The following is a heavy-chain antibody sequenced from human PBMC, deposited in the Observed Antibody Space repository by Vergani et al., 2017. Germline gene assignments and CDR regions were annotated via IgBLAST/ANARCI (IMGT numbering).Heavy chain of an antibody. V-gene: IGHV1-24*01. CDR3: ARLPIVVVPAAITYYYYYGMDV. CDR1: GYTFTGYY. D-gene: IGHD2-2*02. CDR2: FDPEDGET. Sequence: QVQLVQSGAEVKKPGASVKVSCKASGYTFTGYYMHWVRQAPGQGLEWMGGFDPEDGETIYAQKFQGRVTMTEDTSTDTAYMELSSLRSEDTAVYYCARLPIVVVPAAITYYYYYGMDVWGQGTTVTVSS. J-gene: IGHJ6*02.